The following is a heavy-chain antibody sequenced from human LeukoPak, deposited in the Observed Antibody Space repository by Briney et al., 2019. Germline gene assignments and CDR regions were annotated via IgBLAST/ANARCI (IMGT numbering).Heavy chain of an antibody. D-gene: IGHD1-1*01. CDR2: IIPILGIA. Sequence: SVKVSCKASGGTFSSYTISWVRQAPGQGLEWMGRIIPILGIANYAQKFQGRVTITADKSTSTAYMELSSLRSEDTAVYYCARDGYNWNDVWAFDIWGQGTMVTVSS. CDR3: ARDGYNWNDVWAFDI. CDR1: GGTFSSYT. V-gene: IGHV1-69*04. J-gene: IGHJ3*02.